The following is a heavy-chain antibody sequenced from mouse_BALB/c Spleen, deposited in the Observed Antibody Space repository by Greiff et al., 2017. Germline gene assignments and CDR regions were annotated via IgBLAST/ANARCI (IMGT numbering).Heavy chain of an antibody. CDR2: ISSGGST. CDR3: ARGRDSSSYAWFAY. CDR1: GFTFSSYA. Sequence: DVKLVESGGGLVKPGGSLKLSCAASGFTFSSYAMSWVRQTPEKRLEWVASISSGGSTYYPDSVKGRFTISRDNARNILYLQMSSLRSEDTAMYYCARGRDSSSYAWFAYWGQGTLVTVSA. V-gene: IGHV5-6-5*01. J-gene: IGHJ3*01. D-gene: IGHD3-2*01.